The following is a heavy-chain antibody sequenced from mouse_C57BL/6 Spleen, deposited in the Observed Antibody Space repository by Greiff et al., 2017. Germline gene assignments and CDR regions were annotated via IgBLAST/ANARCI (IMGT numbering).Heavy chain of an antibody. J-gene: IGHJ4*01. CDR3: ARRSPYAMDY. CDR2: IDPPDSYT. CDR1: GYTFTSYW. Sequence: VQLQQPGAELVMPGASVKLSCKASGYTFTSYWMHWVKQRPGQGLEWIGEIDPPDSYTNYNQKFKGKTTLTVDKSSNTAYMQLSSLTSEDSAVYYCARRSPYAMDYWGQGTSVTVSS. V-gene: IGHV1-69*01.